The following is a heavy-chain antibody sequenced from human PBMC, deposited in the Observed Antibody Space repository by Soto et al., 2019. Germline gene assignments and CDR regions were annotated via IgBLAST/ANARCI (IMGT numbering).Heavy chain of an antibody. CDR3: ASNGVGIAGRNRFFDN. V-gene: IGHV1-46*02. CDR2: INPSRGLT. J-gene: IGHJ4*01. CDR1: GYMFDNYY. Sequence: ASLWVFCRASGYMFDNYYIHWVRHTPGQGLRWSGVINPSRGLTTYAQKFQGRVSITRDTSPTTVFMELSSLTSEDTAIYYCASNGVGIAGRNRFFDN. D-gene: IGHD6-13*01.